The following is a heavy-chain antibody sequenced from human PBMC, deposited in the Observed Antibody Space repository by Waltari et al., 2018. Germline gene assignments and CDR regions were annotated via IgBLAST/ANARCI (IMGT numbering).Heavy chain of an antibody. CDR1: GFTFGDYA. J-gene: IGHJ6*03. V-gene: IGHV3-49*04. CDR3: TRGGDWGGYYYYYMDV. CDR2: IRSKAYGGTT. D-gene: IGHD7-27*01. Sequence: EVQLVESGGGLVQPGRSLRLSCTASGFTFGDYAMSWVRQAPGKGLEWVGFIRSKAYGGTTEYAASVKGRFTISRDDSKSIAYLQMNSLKTEDTAVYYCTRGGDWGGYYYYYMDVWGKGTTVTVSS.